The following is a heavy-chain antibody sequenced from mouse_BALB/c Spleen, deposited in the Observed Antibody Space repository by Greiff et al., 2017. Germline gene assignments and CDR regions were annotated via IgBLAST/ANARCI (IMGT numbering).Heavy chain of an antibody. V-gene: IGHV1-14*01. J-gene: IGHJ3*01. CDR3: ARGGMITTPWFAY. CDR2: INPYNDGT. D-gene: IGHD2-4*01. CDR1: GYTFTSYV. Sequence: EVKLVESGPELVKPGASVKMSCKASGYTFTSYVMHWVKQKPGQGLEWIGYINPYNDGTKYNEKFKGKATLTSDKSSSTAYMELSSLTSEDSAVYYCARGGMITTPWFAYWGQGTLVTVSA.